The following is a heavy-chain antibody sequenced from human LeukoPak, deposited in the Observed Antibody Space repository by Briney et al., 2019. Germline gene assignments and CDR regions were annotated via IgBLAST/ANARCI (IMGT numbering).Heavy chain of an antibody. Sequence: SETLSLTCTVSGGSISSYYWSWIRQPPGKGLEWIGYIYTSGSTNYNPSLKSRVTISVDTSKNQFSLKLSSVTAADTAVYYCARFTVTTFSSPWFDPWGQGTLVTVSS. J-gene: IGHJ5*02. CDR3: ARFTVTTFSSPWFDP. CDR2: IYTSGST. D-gene: IGHD4-11*01. V-gene: IGHV4-4*09. CDR1: GGSISSYY.